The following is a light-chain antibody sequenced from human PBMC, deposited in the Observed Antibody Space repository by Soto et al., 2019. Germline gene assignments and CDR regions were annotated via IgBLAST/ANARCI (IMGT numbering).Light chain of an antibody. CDR3: QQTSSFPLT. V-gene: IGKV3D-20*02. CDR1: QSVSSTY. Sequence: EIVLTQSPVTLSLSPGERATLSCRASQSVSSTYLAWYRHKPGQAPRLLIYGASIRAADIPDRFSGSGSGTDFTLTISGLEPEDFATYYCQQTSSFPLTFGGGTKVDIK. J-gene: IGKJ4*01. CDR2: GAS.